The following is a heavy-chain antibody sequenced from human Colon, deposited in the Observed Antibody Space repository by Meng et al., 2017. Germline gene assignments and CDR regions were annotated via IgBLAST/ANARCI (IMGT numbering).Heavy chain of an antibody. D-gene: IGHD2/OR15-2a*01. CDR1: GFTFSDHY. J-gene: IGHJ4*02. V-gene: IGHV3-15*01. Sequence: VRLVETGGGLVQAGGSLRLSCAASGFTFSDHYMDWVRQAPGKGLEWVGRIKSNNDGGTTDYAAPVKGRFTISRDDSKSTLYLQMNSLKIEDTAMYYCGTDIYDWGQGTLVTVSS. CDR2: IKSNNDGGTT. CDR3: GTDIYD.